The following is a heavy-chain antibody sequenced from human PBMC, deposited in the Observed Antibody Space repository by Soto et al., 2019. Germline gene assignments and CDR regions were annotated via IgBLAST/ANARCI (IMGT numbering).Heavy chain of an antibody. CDR2: INPRSGDT. Sequence: QVQLVQSGAEVKKPGASVKVSCKASVYTFIGYYIHWVRQAPGQGLEWMGRINPRSGDTTYAQKFQGRLTMTRDTSISTAYMELSSLSSDDTAVYYCGWEGVGATPLGWFDPWGQGSLVTVSS. V-gene: IGHV1-2*06. CDR1: VYTFIGYY. D-gene: IGHD1-26*01. J-gene: IGHJ5*02. CDR3: GWEGVGATPLGWFDP.